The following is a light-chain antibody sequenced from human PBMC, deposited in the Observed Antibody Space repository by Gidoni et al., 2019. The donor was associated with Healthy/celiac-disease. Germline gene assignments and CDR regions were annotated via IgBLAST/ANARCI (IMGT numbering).Light chain of an antibody. Sequence: ENLSSQSPATLSLSPGERATLSCRASQSVSSYLAWYQQKPGQAPRLLIYDASNRATGIPARFSGSGSGTDFTLTISSLEPEDFAVYYCQQRSNWPSLMCSFGQGTKLEIK. V-gene: IGKV3-11*01. J-gene: IGKJ2*04. CDR1: QSVSSY. CDR3: QQRSNWPSLMCS. CDR2: DAS.